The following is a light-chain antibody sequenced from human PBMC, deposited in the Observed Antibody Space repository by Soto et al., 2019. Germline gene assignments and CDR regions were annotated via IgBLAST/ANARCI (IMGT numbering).Light chain of an antibody. CDR2: YIS. V-gene: IGKV3D-15*01. CDR3: QQHNQWPIT. CDR1: QTVRNN. J-gene: IGKJ5*01. Sequence: EIVLTQSPGTLSLSPGERATLSCRASQTVRNNYLAWYQQKPGQAPRLLIYYISTRATGIPARFSGSGSGTEFTLTINSLQSEDSAVYYCQQHNQWPITFGQGTRLEI.